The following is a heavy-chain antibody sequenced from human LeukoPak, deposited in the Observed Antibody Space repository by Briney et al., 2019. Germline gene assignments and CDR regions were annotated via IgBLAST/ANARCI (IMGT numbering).Heavy chain of an antibody. CDR3: ARDDGARIAARTNYYYYMDV. CDR2: ISACNGNT. D-gene: IGHD6-6*01. Sequence: GASVKVSCKASGYTFTSYGISWVRQAPGQGLEWMGWISACNGNTNYAQKLQGRVTMTTDTSTSTAYMELRSLRSDDTAVYYCARDDGARIAARTNYYYYMDVWGKGTTVTVSS. J-gene: IGHJ6*03. CDR1: GYTFTSYG. V-gene: IGHV1-18*01.